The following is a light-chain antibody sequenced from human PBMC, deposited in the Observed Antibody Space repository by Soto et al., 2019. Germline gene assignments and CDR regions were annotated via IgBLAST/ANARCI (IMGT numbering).Light chain of an antibody. J-gene: IGKJ4*01. Sequence: EIVVTQSPATLSVSPGERATLSCRASQSVGNNFAWYQQKPGQAPRLLIFATSTRATGVPARFSGSGSGTEFTLTISSLQSEDFAVYHCQQYGGWPLTFGGGAKVEIE. CDR1: QSVGNN. CDR2: ATS. CDR3: QQYGGWPLT. V-gene: IGKV3-15*01.